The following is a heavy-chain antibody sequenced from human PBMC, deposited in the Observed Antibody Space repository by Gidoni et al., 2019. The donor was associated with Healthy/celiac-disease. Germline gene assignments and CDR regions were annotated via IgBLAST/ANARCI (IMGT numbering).Heavy chain of an antibody. CDR3: ARPSSGWYDY. CDR1: GYTFTSYA. D-gene: IGHD6-19*01. V-gene: IGHV1-3*01. Sequence: QVQLVQSGAEVKKPGASVKVSCKASGYTFTSYAMHWVRQAPGQRLEWMGWINAGNGNTKYSQKFQGRVTITSDTSASTAYMELSSLRSEDTAVYYCARPSSGWYDYWGQGTLVTVSS. CDR2: INAGNGNT. J-gene: IGHJ4*02.